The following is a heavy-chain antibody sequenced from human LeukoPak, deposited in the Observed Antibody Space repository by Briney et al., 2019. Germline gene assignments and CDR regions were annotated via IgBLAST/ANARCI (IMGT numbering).Heavy chain of an antibody. D-gene: IGHD3-22*01. CDR3: ARDHYDSYYSFQH. Sequence: ASVKVSCKASGYTFTSYYMHWVRQAPGQGLEWMGIINPSGGSTSYAQKFQGRVTITRDTSASTAYMELSSLRSEDTAVYYCARDHYDSYYSFQHWGQGTLVTVSS. CDR2: INPSGGST. V-gene: IGHV1-46*01. CDR1: GYTFTSYY. J-gene: IGHJ1*01.